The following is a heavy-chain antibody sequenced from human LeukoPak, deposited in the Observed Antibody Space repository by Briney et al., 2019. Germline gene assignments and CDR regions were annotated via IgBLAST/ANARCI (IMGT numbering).Heavy chain of an antibody. CDR2: IYSGGST. J-gene: IGHJ5*02. D-gene: IGHD3-22*01. CDR3: ASLGVNYYDRVGWFDP. V-gene: IGHV3-53*01. Sequence: PGGSLRLSCAASGFTVSSNYMSWVRQAPGKGLEWVSVIYSGGSTYYADSVKGRFTISRDNSKNTLYLQMNSLRAEDTAVYYCASLGVNYYDRVGWFDPWGQGTLVTVSS. CDR1: GFTVSSNY.